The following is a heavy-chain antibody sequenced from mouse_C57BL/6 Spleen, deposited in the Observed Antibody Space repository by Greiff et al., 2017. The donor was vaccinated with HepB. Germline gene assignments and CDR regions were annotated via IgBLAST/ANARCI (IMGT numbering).Heavy chain of an antibody. CDR2: ISDGGSYT. D-gene: IGHD2-3*01. CDR1: GFTFSSYA. V-gene: IGHV5-4*01. Sequence: EVQRVESGGGLVKPGGSLKLSCAASGFTFSSYAMSWVRQTPEKRLEWVATISDGGSYTYYPDNVKGRFTISRDNAKNNLYLQMSHLKSEDTAMYYCARDSDGYSYYFDYWGQGTTLTVSS. CDR3: ARDSDGYSYYFDY. J-gene: IGHJ2*01.